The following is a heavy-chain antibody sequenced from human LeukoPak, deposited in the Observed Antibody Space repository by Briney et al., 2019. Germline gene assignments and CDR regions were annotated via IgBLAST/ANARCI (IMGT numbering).Heavy chain of an antibody. CDR2: FSGGGDS. D-gene: IGHD3-10*01. V-gene: IGHV3-23*01. CDR3: ARARHYYGSGNFDY. J-gene: IGHJ4*02. CDR1: GFTSGIYA. Sequence: GGSLRLSCAASGFTSGIYAVSWVRQAPGKGLEWVSAFSGGGDSYYADSVKGRFTISRDNSKNTLYLQMNSLRAEDTAVYYCARARHYYGSGNFDYWGQGTLVTVSS.